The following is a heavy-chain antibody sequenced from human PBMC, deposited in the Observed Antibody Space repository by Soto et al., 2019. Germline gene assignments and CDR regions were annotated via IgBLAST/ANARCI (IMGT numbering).Heavy chain of an antibody. Sequence: QVQLVESGGGVVQPGRSLRLSCAASGFTFSSYGMHWVRQAPGKGLEWVAVVWYDGSNEYYVDSVKGRFTISRDNSKNTLYLQMNSLGAEDTAVYYCARDGDIVVVVAATGHYYGMDVWGQGTTVTVSS. CDR3: ARDGDIVVVVAATGHYYGMDV. CDR1: GFTFSSYG. V-gene: IGHV3-33*01. J-gene: IGHJ6*02. D-gene: IGHD2-15*01. CDR2: VWYDGSNE.